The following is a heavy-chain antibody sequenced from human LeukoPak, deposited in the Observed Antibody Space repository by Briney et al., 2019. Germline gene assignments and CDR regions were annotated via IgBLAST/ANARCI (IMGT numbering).Heavy chain of an antibody. CDR3: ARAYSTSSPFDY. Sequence: ASVKVSCKASGYVFTSHYIHWMRQAQGHGLERMGMINPSGGSTSYAQKFQGRVTMTRDTSTSTVYLELSSLRSEDTAVYYCARAYSTSSPFDYWGQGTLVAVSS. J-gene: IGHJ4*02. V-gene: IGHV1-46*01. CDR2: INPSGGST. D-gene: IGHD6-6*01. CDR1: GYVFTSHY.